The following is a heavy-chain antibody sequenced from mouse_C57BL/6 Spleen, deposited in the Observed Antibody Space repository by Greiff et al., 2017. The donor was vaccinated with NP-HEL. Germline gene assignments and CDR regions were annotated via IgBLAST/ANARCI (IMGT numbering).Heavy chain of an antibody. CDR2: IRLKSDNYAT. CDR1: GFTFSNYW. D-gene: IGHD2-3*01. Sequence: EVKLMESGGGLVQPGGSMKLSCVASGFTFSNYWMNWVRQSPEKGLEWVAQIRLKSDNYATHYAESVKGRFTISRDDSKSSVYLQMNNLRAEDTGIYYCTRRGYFYAMDYWGQGTSVTVSS. V-gene: IGHV6-3*01. J-gene: IGHJ4*01. CDR3: TRRGYFYAMDY.